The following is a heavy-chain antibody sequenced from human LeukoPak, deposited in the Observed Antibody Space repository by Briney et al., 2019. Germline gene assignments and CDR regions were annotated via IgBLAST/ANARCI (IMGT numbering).Heavy chain of an antibody. CDR3: ARDEIGSGYDSGIAAGAFDI. Sequence: ASVKVSCKASGYTFTSYYMHWVRQAPGQGLEWMGIINPSGGSTSYAQKFQGRVTMTRDTSTSTVYMELSSLRSEDTAVYYCARDEIGSGYDSGIAAGAFDIWGQGTMVTVSS. J-gene: IGHJ3*02. D-gene: IGHD5-12*01. V-gene: IGHV1-46*01. CDR1: GYTFTSYY. CDR2: INPSGGST.